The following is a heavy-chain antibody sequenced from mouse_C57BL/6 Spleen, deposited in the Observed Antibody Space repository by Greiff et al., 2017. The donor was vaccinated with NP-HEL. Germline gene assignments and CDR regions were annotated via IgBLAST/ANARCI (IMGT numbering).Heavy chain of an antibody. CDR1: GYTFTSYW. Sequence: QVQLQQPGAELVRPGSSVKLSCKASGYTFTSYWMHWVKQRPIQGLEWIGNIDPSDSETHYNQKFKDKAILTVDTSSSTAYMQLSSLTSEDSAVYYCARRSYGSYEYWDFDVWGTGTTVTVSS. V-gene: IGHV1-52*01. D-gene: IGHD2-1*01. J-gene: IGHJ1*03. CDR3: ARRSYGSYEYWDFDV. CDR2: IDPSDSET.